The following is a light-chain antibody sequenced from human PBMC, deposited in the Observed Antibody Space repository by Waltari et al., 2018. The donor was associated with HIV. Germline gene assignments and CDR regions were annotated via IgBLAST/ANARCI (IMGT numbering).Light chain of an antibody. CDR3: QSYDSSLRGGG. CDR2: GNN. V-gene: IGLV1-40*01. J-gene: IGLJ2*01. Sequence: QSVLTQPPSVSGAPGQRVTISCTGTSSNIGAGYDVHWYQHLPGTAPTLLIYGNNNRPSGVPDRVAGSKSGTSAYLAITGLQAEDEADYYCQSYDSSLRGGGFGGGTKLTVL. CDR1: SSNIGAGYD.